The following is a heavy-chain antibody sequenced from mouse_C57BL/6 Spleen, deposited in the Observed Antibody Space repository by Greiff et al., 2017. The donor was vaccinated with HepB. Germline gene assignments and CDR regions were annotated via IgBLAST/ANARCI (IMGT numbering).Heavy chain of an antibody. V-gene: IGHV5-16*01. J-gene: IGHJ4*01. D-gene: IGHD1-1*01. Sequence: DVQLVESEGGLVQPGSSMKLSCTASGFTFSDYYMAWVRQVPEKGLEWVANINYDGSSTYYLDSLKSRFIISRDNAKNILYLQMSSLKSEDTATYYCARITTVVPDAMDYWGQGTSVTVSS. CDR2: INYDGSST. CDR1: GFTFSDYY. CDR3: ARITTVVPDAMDY.